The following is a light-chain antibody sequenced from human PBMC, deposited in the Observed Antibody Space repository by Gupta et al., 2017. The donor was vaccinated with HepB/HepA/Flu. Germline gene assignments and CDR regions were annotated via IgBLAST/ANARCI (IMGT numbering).Light chain of an antibody. J-gene: IGKJ1*01. CDR2: GAS. CDR1: QSVSSN. CDR3: QQYNNWPWM. Sequence: EIVMTQSPATMSVSPGERATLFCRASQSVSSNLAWYQQKPGQAPRLLIYGASTRPTGILARFSGSGSGAEFTITISSLQSEAFSVYYCQQYNNWPWMFGQGTKVEIK. V-gene: IGKV3-15*01.